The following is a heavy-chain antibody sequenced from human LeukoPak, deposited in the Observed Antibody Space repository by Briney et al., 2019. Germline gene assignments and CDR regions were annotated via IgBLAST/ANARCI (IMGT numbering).Heavy chain of an antibody. D-gene: IGHD2-2*01. CDR1: GYTFTNYG. CDR3: ATGYRCSSSNCYGYYYYYMVV. Sequence: ASVKVSSKTSGYTFTNYGYSWVRQAPGQGLEWMGWISAYNGNTKYAEKFQARVTMTTDTSTSTAYMELRSLRSEDTAVYYCATGYRCSSSNCYGYYYYYMVVWGKGTTVTVSS. V-gene: IGHV1-18*01. CDR2: ISAYNGNT. J-gene: IGHJ6*03.